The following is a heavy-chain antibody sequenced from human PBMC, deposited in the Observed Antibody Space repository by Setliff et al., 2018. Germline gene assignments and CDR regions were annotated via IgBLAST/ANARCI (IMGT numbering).Heavy chain of an antibody. CDR3: ASIDWGENFYNTDV. J-gene: IGHJ6*03. D-gene: IGHD7-27*01. CDR1: GFTFSNHG. V-gene: IGHV3-30*02. CDR2: IRHDGNNK. Sequence: GGSLRLSCAASGFTFSNHGMHWVRQAPGKGLEWVAFIRHDGNNKYYKDSVRGRFTISRDNSKNTVYLQMNSLRPEDTAVYYCASIDWGENFYNTDVWGKGTTVTVSS.